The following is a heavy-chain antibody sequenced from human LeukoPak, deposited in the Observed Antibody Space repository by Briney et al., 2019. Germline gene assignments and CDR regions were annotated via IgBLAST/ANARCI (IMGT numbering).Heavy chain of an antibody. CDR3: ARDWNYYDSSGGDY. CDR1: GFTFDDYG. J-gene: IGHJ4*02. CDR2: INWNGGST. Sequence: GGSLRLSCAASGFTFDDYGMSWGRQAPGKGLEWFSGINWNGGSTGYADSVKGRLTISRDNAKTSLYLQMNSLRAEDTALYYCARDWNYYDSSGGDYWGQGTLVTVSS. V-gene: IGHV3-20*04. D-gene: IGHD3-22*01.